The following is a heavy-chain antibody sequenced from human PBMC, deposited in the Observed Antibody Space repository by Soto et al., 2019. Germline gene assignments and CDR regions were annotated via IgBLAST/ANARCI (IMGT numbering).Heavy chain of an antibody. D-gene: IGHD3-22*01. CDR3: ARDRIRYYYDSSSY. CDR1: GYTFTSYG. CDR2: ISAYNGNT. Sequence: ASVEVSCKASGYTFTSYGISWVRQAPGQGLEWMGWISAYNGNTNYAQKLQGRVTMTTDTSTSTAYMELRSLRSDDTAVYYCARDRIRYYYDSSSYWGQGTLVTVSS. J-gene: IGHJ4*02. V-gene: IGHV1-18*04.